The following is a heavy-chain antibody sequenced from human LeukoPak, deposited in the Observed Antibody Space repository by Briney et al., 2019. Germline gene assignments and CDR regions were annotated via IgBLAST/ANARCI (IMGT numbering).Heavy chain of an antibody. CDR2: IRYDGSNK. Sequence: PGGSLRLSCAASGFTFSSYGMHWVRQAPGKGLEWVAFIRYDGSNKYYADSVKGRFTISRDNSKNTLYLQMNSLRAEDTAVYYCARSTMVRGVRYFDYGGQGPLVTVSS. V-gene: IGHV3-30*02. D-gene: IGHD3-10*01. CDR1: GFTFSSYG. CDR3: ARSTMVRGVRYFDY. J-gene: IGHJ4*02.